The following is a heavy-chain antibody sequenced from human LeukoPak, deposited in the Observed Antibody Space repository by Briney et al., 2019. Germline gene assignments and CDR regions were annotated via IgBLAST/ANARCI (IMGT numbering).Heavy chain of an antibody. CDR2: TSYDGTRQ. CDR3: AKDWSEGSGSYIDY. V-gene: IGHV3-30*04. Sequence: GGSLRLSYAASGFSFGNHAMHWVRQAPGKGLEWLAVTSYDGTRQYYADFVRGRFTISRENSKNTLYLHMNSLRVDDTAVYYCAKDWSEGSGSYIDYWGQGALVTVSS. J-gene: IGHJ4*02. D-gene: IGHD3-10*01. CDR1: GFSFGNHA.